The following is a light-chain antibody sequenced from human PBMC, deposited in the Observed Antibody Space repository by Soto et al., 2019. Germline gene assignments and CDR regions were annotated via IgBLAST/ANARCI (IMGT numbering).Light chain of an antibody. Sequence: QPVLTQSPSASASLGASVKLTYTLSSGHSSYAIAWHQQQPEKGPRYLMKLNSDGSHSKGDGIPDRFSGSSSGAERYLTISSLQSEDEADYYCSSYTSSNTVIFGGGTKLTVL. CDR3: SSYTSSNTVI. J-gene: IGLJ2*01. V-gene: IGLV4-69*01. CDR2: LNSDGSH. CDR1: SGHSSYA.